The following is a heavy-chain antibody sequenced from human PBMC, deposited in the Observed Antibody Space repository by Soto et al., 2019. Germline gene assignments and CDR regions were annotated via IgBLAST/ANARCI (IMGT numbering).Heavy chain of an antibody. CDR1: GASGSSGSYY. J-gene: IGHJ4*02. Sequence: QVQLQESGPRLVKPSETLSLTCTVSGASGSSGSYYWNWIRQPPGKGLEWVGYIYYTGGTKYSPSLKNRVSMSADTSKNQFSLKLSSVTAADTAVYYCARDGDGYDYWGQGILVTISS. CDR2: IYYTGGT. V-gene: IGHV4-61*01. D-gene: IGHD5-12*01. CDR3: ARDGDGYDY.